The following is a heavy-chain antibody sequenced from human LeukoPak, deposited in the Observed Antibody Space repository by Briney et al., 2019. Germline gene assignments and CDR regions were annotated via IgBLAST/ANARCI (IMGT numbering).Heavy chain of an antibody. D-gene: IGHD1-26*01. CDR2: IKSKTDGGTT. CDR1: GFTFSNAW. Sequence: PGGSLRLSCAASGFTFSNAWMSWVRQAPGKGLEWVGRIKSKTDGGTTDYAAPVKGRFTISRDDSKNTLYLQMNSLKTEDTAVYYCTTRVGAIQGKIDYWGQGTLVTVSS. CDR3: TTRVGAIQGKIDY. J-gene: IGHJ4*02. V-gene: IGHV3-15*01.